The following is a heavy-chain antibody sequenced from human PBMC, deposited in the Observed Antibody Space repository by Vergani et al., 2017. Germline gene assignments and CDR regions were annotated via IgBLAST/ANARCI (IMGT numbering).Heavy chain of an antibody. CDR1: GYTLTELS. CDR3: ATSNSGSYVGAFDI. J-gene: IGHJ3*02. CDR2: FDPEDGET. V-gene: IGHV1-24*01. D-gene: IGHD1-26*01. Sequence: QVQLVQSGAEVKKPGASVKVSCKVSGYTLTELSMHWVRQAPGKGLEWMGGFDPEDGETIYAQKFQDGVTMTDDTSTDTAYMELSSLRSEDTAVYYCATSNSGSYVGAFDIWGQGTMVTVSS.